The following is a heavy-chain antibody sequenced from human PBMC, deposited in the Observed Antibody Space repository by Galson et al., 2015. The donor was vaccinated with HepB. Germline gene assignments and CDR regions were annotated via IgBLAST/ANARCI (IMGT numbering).Heavy chain of an antibody. CDR3: ARAQVNRLLWFGEDPNEYYYYYGMDV. CDR2: INPNSGGT. Sequence: SVKVSCKASGYTFTGYYMHWVRQAPGQGLEWMGWINPNSGGTNYAQKFQGRVTMTRDTSISTAYMELSRLRSDDTAVYYCARAQVNRLLWFGEDPNEYYYYYGMDVWGQGTTVTVSS. CDR1: GYTFTGYY. J-gene: IGHJ6*02. V-gene: IGHV1-2*02. D-gene: IGHD3-10*01.